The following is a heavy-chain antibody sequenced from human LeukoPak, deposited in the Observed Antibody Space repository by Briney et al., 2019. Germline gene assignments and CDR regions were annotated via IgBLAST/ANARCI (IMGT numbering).Heavy chain of an antibody. CDR1: GGSISSYY. Sequence: SETLSLTCTVSGGSISSYYWSWIRQPPGKGLEWIGYIYYSGSTNYNPSLKSRVTISVDTSKNQFSLKLSSVTAADTAVYYCARERVVPAGTVLGYWGQGTLVTVSS. CDR3: ARERVVPAGTVLGY. J-gene: IGHJ4*02. CDR2: IYYSGST. V-gene: IGHV4-59*12. D-gene: IGHD2-2*01.